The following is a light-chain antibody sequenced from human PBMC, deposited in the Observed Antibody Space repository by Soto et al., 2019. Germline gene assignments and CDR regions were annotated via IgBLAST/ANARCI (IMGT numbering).Light chain of an antibody. J-gene: IGKJ3*01. V-gene: IGKV3-11*01. Sequence: EIVLTQSPATLSLSPGETATLSCRASQSVSTYLAWYQQKPGQAPRLLIFDASHRATGTPARFSGSGSMTDFTLTISSLEPDDSAVYYCQHFITWPPLFTFGPGTTVDIK. CDR1: QSVSTY. CDR2: DAS. CDR3: QHFITWPPLFT.